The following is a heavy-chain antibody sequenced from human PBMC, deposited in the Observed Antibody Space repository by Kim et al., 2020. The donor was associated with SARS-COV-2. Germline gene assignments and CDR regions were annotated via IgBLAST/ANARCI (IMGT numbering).Heavy chain of an antibody. D-gene: IGHD1-26*01. J-gene: IGHJ3*01. CDR3: ARADGGTYYNAFDL. Sequence: GGSLRLSCAASGFTFSRYTMYWVRQAPGKGLEWVAVISYDGSNKYYADSVKGRFTISRDNSKNTLYLQMNSLRAEDTAVYFCARADGGTYYNAFDLWGQGTTVTVSS. CDR1: GFTFSRYT. V-gene: IGHV3-30-3*01. CDR2: ISYDGSNK.